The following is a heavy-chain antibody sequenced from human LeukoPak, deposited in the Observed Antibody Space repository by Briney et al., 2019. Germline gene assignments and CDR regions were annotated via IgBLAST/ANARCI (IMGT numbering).Heavy chain of an antibody. J-gene: IGHJ5*02. V-gene: IGHV1-69*01. CDR3: AREGYCSGGSCYSRWFDP. Sequence: SVKVSCKASGGTFSSYAISWVRQAPGQGLEWMGGIIPTFGTANYAQKFQGRVTITADESTSTAYMELSSLRSEDTAVYYCAREGYCSGGSCYSRWFDPWGQGTLVTVSS. CDR1: GGTFSSYA. CDR2: IIPTFGTA. D-gene: IGHD2-15*01.